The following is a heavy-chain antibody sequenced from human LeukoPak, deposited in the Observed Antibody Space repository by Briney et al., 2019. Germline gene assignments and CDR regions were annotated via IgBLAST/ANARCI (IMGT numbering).Heavy chain of an antibody. CDR1: GYTFTSYY. J-gene: IGHJ4*02. D-gene: IGHD1-26*01. V-gene: IGHV1-46*01. Sequence: ASVKVSCKASGYTFTSYYMHWVRQAPGQGREWMGIINPSGGSTSYAQKFQGRVTITRNTSISTAYMELSSLRSEDTAVYCCARGLSELLQFDYWGQGTLVTVSS. CDR3: ARGLSELLQFDY. CDR2: INPSGGST.